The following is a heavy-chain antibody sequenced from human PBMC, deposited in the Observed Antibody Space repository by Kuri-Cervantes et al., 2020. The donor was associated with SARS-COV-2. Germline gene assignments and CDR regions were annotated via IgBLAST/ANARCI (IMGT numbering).Heavy chain of an antibody. CDR1: GGSISSSSYY. CDR2: IYYSGST. V-gene: IGHV4-39*01. D-gene: IGHD1-26*01. Sequence: GSLRLSCTVSGGSISSSSYYWGWIRQPPGKGLERIGSIYYSGSTYYNPSLKSRVTISVDTSKNQFSLKLSSVAAADTAVYYCARAGSYLDAFDIWGQGTMVTVSS. CDR3: ARAGSYLDAFDI. J-gene: IGHJ3*02.